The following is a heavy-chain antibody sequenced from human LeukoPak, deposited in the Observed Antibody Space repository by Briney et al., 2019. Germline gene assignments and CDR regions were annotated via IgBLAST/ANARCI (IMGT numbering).Heavy chain of an antibody. CDR3: AKEGSWSLSWYNWFDP. J-gene: IGHJ5*02. D-gene: IGHD6-13*01. V-gene: IGHV3-23*01. Sequence: KSGGSLRLSCAASGFTFSSYGMSWVRQAPGKGLEWVSAISGSGGSTYYADSVKGRFTISRDNSKNTLYLQMNSLRAEDTAVYYCAKEGSWSLSWYNWFDPWGQGTLVTVSS. CDR1: GFTFSSYG. CDR2: ISGSGGST.